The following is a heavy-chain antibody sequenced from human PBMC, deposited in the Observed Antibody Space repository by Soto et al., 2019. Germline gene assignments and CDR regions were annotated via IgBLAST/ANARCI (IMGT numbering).Heavy chain of an antibody. V-gene: IGHV4-34*01. CDR1: GGSFSGYY. J-gene: IGHJ6*03. CDR2: INHSGST. D-gene: IGHD3-10*01. CDR3: AREPLGGSGSYSTTYYYYMDV. Sequence: SETLSLTCAVYGGSFSGYYWSWIRQPPGKGLEWIGEINHSGSTNYNPSLKSRVTISVDTSKNQFSLKLSSVTAADTAVYYCAREPLGGSGSYSTTYYYYMDVWGKGTTVTVSS.